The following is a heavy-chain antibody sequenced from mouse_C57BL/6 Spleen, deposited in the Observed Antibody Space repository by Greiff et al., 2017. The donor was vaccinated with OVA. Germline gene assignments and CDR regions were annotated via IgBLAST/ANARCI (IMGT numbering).Heavy chain of an antibody. CDR3: AREGDCGVGAMDD. V-gene: IGHV1-62-3*01. J-gene: IGHJ4*01. Sequence: VQLQQPGAELVKPGASVKLSCKASGYTFTSYWMHWVKQRPGRGLEWIGRIDPSGGGTKYNATFKGKVTLTVDKATSTAYMHLSSLTSEDSAVDYCAREGDCGVGAMDDWGKGTSVTVSS. CDR2: IDPSGGGT. CDR1: GYTFTSYW.